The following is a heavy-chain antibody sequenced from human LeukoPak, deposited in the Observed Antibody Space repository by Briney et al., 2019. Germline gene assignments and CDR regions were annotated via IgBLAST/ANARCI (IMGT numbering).Heavy chain of an antibody. V-gene: IGHV1-2*04. CDR2: INPNSGGT. J-gene: IGHJ5*02. CDR3: ARGYLALPYCCGGSCYANWFDP. Sequence: ASVKVSCKASGYTFTGYYMHWVRQAPGQGLEWMGWINPNSGGTNYAQKFQGWVTMTRDTSISTAYMELSRLRSDDTAVYYCARGYLALPYCCGGSCYANWFDPWGQGTLVTVSS. CDR1: GYTFTGYY. D-gene: IGHD2-15*01.